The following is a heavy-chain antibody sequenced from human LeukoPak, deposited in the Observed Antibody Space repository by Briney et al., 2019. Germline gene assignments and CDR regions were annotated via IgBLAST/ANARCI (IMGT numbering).Heavy chain of an antibody. CDR1: GFTFSSYG. J-gene: IGHJ4*02. CDR3: ARRAGAYSHPYDY. CDR2: ISSSGGRT. V-gene: IGHV3-23*01. Sequence: PGGSLRLSCAASGFTFSSYGMSWVRQAPGKGLEWVSAISSSGGRTDNADSVKGRFTISRDNSKNTLYLQMNSLRAEDTAVYYCARRAGAYSHPYDYWGQGTLVTVSS. D-gene: IGHD4/OR15-4a*01.